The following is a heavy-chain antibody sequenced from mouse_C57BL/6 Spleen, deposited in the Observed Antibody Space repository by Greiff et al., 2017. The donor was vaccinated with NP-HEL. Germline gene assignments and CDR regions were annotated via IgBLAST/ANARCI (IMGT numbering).Heavy chain of an antibody. D-gene: IGHD1-2*01. CDR2: IHPNSGST. V-gene: IGHV1-64*01. CDR3: ARAGTAYYALDY. J-gene: IGHJ4*01. CDR1: GYTFTSYW. Sequence: QVQLQQPGAELVKPGASVKLSCKASGYTFTSYWMHWVKQRPGQGLEWIGRIHPNSGSTNYNEKFKSKATLTVDKSSSTAYMQLSSLTSEDSAVYYGARAGTAYYALDYWGQGTSVTVSS.